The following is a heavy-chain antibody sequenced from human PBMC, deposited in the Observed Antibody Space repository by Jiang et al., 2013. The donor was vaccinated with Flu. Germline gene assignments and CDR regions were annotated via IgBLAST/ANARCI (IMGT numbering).Heavy chain of an antibody. CDR1: GGSITSDDYY. CDR3: ASYDFWTGTRGAFDV. CDR2: IYNSGST. D-gene: IGHD3-3*01. V-gene: IGHV4-30-4*01. J-gene: IGHJ3*01. Sequence: GGSITSDDYYWNWIRQPPGKGLEWIGYIYNSGSTYNNPSLKSRATISVDTSKNQFSLKLSSVTAADTAVYYCASYDFWTGTRGAFDVWGQGTMVTVSS.